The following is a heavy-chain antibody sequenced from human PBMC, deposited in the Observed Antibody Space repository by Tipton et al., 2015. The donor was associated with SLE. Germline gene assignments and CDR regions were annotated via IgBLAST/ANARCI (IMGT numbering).Heavy chain of an antibody. CDR3: ARGDIGAAEYFQH. CDR2: IYSGGST. Sequence: SLRLSCAASGFTVSSNYMSWVRQAPGKGLEWVSVIYSGGSTYYADSVKGRFTISRDNSKNTLYLQMNSLRAEDTAVYYCARGDIGAAEYFQHWGQGTLVTVPS. J-gene: IGHJ1*01. V-gene: IGHV3-53*01. CDR1: GFTVSSNY. D-gene: IGHD3-9*01.